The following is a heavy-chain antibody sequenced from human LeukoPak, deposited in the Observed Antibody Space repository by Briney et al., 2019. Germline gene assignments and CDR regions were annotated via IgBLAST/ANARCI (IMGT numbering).Heavy chain of an antibody. Sequence: PGGSLRLSCAASGFTVSSNYMSWVRQAPGKGLEWVSAISGSGGSTYYADSVKGRFTISRDNSKNTLYLQMNSLRAEDTAVYYCAKETGLSCSSTSCYPDYWGQGTLVTVSS. CDR2: ISGSGGST. D-gene: IGHD2-2*01. J-gene: IGHJ4*02. CDR1: GFTVSSNY. V-gene: IGHV3-23*01. CDR3: AKETGLSCSSTSCYPDY.